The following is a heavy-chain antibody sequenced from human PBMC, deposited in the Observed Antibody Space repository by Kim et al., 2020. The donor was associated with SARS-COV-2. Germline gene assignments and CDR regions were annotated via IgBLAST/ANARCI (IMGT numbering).Heavy chain of an antibody. Sequence: GGSLRLSCAASGFTFSSYAMHWVRQAPGKRLEWVAVISYDGSNKYYADSVKGRFTISRDNSKNTLYLQMNSLRAEDTAVYYCARVAAITLFYYYGMDVWG. CDR3: ARVAAITLFYYYGMDV. CDR2: ISYDGSNK. V-gene: IGHV3-30-3*01. CDR1: GFTFSSYA. D-gene: IGHD2-2*02. J-gene: IGHJ6*01.